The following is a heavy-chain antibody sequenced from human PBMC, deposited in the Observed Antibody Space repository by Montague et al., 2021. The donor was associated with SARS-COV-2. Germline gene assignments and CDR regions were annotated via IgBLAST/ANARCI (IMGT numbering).Heavy chain of an antibody. CDR1: GGSVSSGFYY. V-gene: IGHV4-61*01. CDR2: IYYTGST. D-gene: IGHD2-15*01. CDR3: ARDTVLVPRVPNK. Sequence: SETLSLTCTVSGGSVSSGFYYWNWIRQTPGKGLEWIGHIYYTGSTNYHPSLKSRVTISVDASKTQFSLKLTSVTAADTAVYYCARDTVLVPRVPNKWGHGVLVTVSS. J-gene: IGHJ4*01.